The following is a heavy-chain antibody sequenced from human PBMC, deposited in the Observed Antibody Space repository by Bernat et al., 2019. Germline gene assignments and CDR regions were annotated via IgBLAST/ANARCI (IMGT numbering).Heavy chain of an antibody. V-gene: IGHV1-69*08. Sequence: QVQLVQSGAEVKKPGSSVKLSCEASGGTFSSYTISWVRQAPGQGLEWMGRIIPILGIANYAQKYQGRVTITADKSTSKAYIELSSLRAEATAVYYCSRDRYSGYDRGSLARDWFDPWGQGTLVTVSS. CDR2: IIPILGIA. CDR3: SRDRYSGYDRGSLARDWFDP. D-gene: IGHD5-12*01. CDR1: GGTFSSYT. J-gene: IGHJ5*02.